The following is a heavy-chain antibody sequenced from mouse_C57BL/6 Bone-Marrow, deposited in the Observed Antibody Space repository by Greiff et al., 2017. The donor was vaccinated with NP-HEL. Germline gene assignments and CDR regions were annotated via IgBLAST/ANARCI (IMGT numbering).Heavy chain of an antibody. CDR3: ANSYYGSSYWYFDV. CDR1: GYTFTSYW. CDR2: IHPNSGST. Sequence: VQLQQSGAELVKPGASVKLSCKASGYTFTSYWMHWVKQRPGQGLEWIGMIHPNSGSTNYNEKFKSKATLTVDKSSSTAYMQLSSLTSEDSAVYYCANSYYGSSYWYFDVWGTGTTVTVSS. J-gene: IGHJ1*03. D-gene: IGHD1-1*01. V-gene: IGHV1-64*01.